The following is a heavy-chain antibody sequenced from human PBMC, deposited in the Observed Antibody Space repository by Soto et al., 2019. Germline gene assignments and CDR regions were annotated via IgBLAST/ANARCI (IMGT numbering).Heavy chain of an antibody. CDR1: DYTFINYG. V-gene: IGHV1-18*01. J-gene: IGHJ3*02. CDR2: ISGYNGDA. Sequence: ASVKVSCKASDYTFINYGISWVRQAPGQGLEWMRWISGYNGDANYAQNLQGRVSMTTDPSTSTAYMELRSLRSDDTAVYYCARATWDAFDIWGQGTMVTVSS. CDR3: ARATWDAFDI.